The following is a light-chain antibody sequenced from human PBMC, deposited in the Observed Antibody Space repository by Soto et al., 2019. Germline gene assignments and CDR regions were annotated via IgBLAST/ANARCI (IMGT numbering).Light chain of an antibody. J-gene: IGKJ1*01. V-gene: IGKV4-1*01. CDR1: QSVLYSSNNKNY. Sequence: DIVMTQSPDSLAVSLGERATINCKSSQSVLYSSNNKNYLAWYQQKPGQPPKLLIYWASTRESGVPDRFSGSGSGTDFTLNISSLQAEDVAVYYCQQYYRPWTFRQETKVEIK. CDR2: WAS. CDR3: QQYYRPWT.